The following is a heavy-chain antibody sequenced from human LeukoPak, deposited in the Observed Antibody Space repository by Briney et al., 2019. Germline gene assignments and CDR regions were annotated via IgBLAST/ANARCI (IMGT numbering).Heavy chain of an antibody. CDR3: AREFGDGSGS. D-gene: IGHD3-10*01. Sequence: GGSLRLSCAASGFTFSSYSMNWVRQAPGKGLEWVSYISSSSSTIYYADSVKGRFTISRDNAKNSLYLQMNSLGAEDTAVYYCAREFGDGSGSWGQGTLVTVSS. V-gene: IGHV3-48*01. J-gene: IGHJ5*02. CDR2: ISSSSSTI. CDR1: GFTFSSYS.